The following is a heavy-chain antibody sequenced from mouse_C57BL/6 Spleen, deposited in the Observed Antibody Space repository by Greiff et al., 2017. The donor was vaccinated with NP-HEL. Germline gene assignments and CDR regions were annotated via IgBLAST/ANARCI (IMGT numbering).Heavy chain of an antibody. CDR3: ARRGYGSSYGLDY. CDR2: IDPSDSYT. CDR1: GYTFTSYW. Sequence: QVQLQQPGAELVMPGASVKLSCKASGYTFTSYWMHWVKQRPGQGLEWIGEIDPSDSYTNYNQKFKGKSTLTVDKSSSTAYMQLSSLTSEDSAVYYCARRGYGSSYGLDYWGQGTTLTVSS. D-gene: IGHD1-1*01. J-gene: IGHJ2*01. V-gene: IGHV1-69*01.